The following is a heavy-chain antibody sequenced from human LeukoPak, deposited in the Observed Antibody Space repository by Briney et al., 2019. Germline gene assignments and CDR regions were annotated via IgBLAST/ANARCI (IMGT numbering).Heavy chain of an antibody. CDR1: GGSISSGDYY. Sequence: SETLSLTCTVSGGSISSGDYYWRWIRQPPGTGLEWLGYTYYSGSTYYNPSLKSRVTISVDTSKNQFSLKLTSVTAADTAVYYCARPYYYDSRIDLWGQGTLVTVSS. D-gene: IGHD3-22*01. V-gene: IGHV4-30-4*01. CDR3: ARPYYYDSRIDL. CDR2: TYYSGST. J-gene: IGHJ5*02.